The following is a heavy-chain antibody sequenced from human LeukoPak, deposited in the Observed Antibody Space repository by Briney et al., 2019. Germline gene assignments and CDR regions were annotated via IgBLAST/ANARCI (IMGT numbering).Heavy chain of an antibody. CDR2: MNPNSGNT. J-gene: IGHJ3*02. CDR3: ASLALGAFDI. V-gene: IGHV1-8*02. CDR1: GGTFSSYA. D-gene: IGHD3-3*02. Sequence: ASVKVSCKGSGGTFSSYAINWVRQATGQGLEWMGWMNPNSGNTGYAQKFQGRVTMTRNTSISTAYMELSSLRSEDTAVYYCASLALGAFDIWGQGTMVTVSS.